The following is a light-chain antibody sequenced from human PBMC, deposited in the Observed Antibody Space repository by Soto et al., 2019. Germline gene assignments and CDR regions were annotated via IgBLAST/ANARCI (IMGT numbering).Light chain of an antibody. CDR1: QSVSIY. J-gene: IGKJ4*01. Sequence: EIVLTQSPATLSLSPGERATLSCRASQSVSIYLAWFQQRPGQAPRLLIYDASNRATGIPARFSGSGSGTDFPPTNSTQEPEDFGVYYCGQRSNGPLTFGGGTKFE. CDR3: GQRSNGPLT. CDR2: DAS. V-gene: IGKV3-11*01.